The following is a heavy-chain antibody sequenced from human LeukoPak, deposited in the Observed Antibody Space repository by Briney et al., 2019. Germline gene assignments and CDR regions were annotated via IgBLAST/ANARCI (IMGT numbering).Heavy chain of an antibody. D-gene: IGHD1-26*01. Sequence: PSETLSLTCTVSGGSISSGSYYWSWIRQPPGKGLEWIGYIYYSGSTNYNPSLKSRVTISVDTSKNQFSLKLSSVTAADTAVYYCARGGGIVGATSSFDYWGQGTLVTVSS. CDR1: GGSISSGSYY. V-gene: IGHV4-61*01. CDR2: IYYSGST. J-gene: IGHJ4*02. CDR3: ARGGGIVGATSSFDY.